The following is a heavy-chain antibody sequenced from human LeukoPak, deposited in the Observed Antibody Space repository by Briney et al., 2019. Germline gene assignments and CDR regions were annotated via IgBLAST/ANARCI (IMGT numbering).Heavy chain of an antibody. CDR1: GDSFSYFY. V-gene: IGHV4-59*01. CDR2: IHYTGST. D-gene: IGHD3-10*01. Sequence: PSETLSLTCTVSGDSFSYFYWSWIRQPPGKGLECIGYIHYTGSTNYNPSLKSRVTISVDTSKSQFSLKLSSVTAADTAIYYCARGGYYGSGNDFRFDPWGQGTLVTVSS. J-gene: IGHJ5*02. CDR3: ARGGYYGSGNDFRFDP.